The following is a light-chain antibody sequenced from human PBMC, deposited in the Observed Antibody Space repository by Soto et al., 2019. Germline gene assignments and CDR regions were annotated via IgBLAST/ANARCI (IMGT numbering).Light chain of an antibody. V-gene: IGKV4-1*01. Sequence: DIVMTQSPDSLSVSLGERATINCKSSQSILYSSNNKNYLVWYQQKPGQAPRLLIYGASSRATGIPDRFSGSGSGTDFTLTISRLEPEDFAVYYCQQYGSSPRTFGQGTKVDIK. CDR2: GAS. J-gene: IGKJ1*01. CDR1: QSILYSSNNKNY. CDR3: QQYGSSPRT.